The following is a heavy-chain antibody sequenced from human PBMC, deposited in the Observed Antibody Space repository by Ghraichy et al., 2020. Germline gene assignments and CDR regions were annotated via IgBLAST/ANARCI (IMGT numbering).Heavy chain of an antibody. CDR2: INHSGST. Sequence: SQTLSLTCAVYGGSFSGYYWSWIHQPPGKGLEWIGEINHSGSTNYNPSLKSRVTISVDTSKNQFSLKLSSVTAADTAVYYCARGSDIVVVPAAIKTELYYYGMDVWGQGTTVTVSS. D-gene: IGHD2-2*02. V-gene: IGHV4-34*01. J-gene: IGHJ6*02. CDR3: ARGSDIVVVPAAIKTELYYYGMDV. CDR1: GGSFSGYY.